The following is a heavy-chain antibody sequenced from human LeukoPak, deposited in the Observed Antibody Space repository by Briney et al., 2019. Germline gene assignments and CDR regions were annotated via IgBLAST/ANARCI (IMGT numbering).Heavy chain of an antibody. CDR3: ATERATGISDY. Sequence: SVKVSCKASGGTFSSYAISWVRQAPGQGLEWMGRIIPILGIANYAQKFQGRVTITADKSTSTAYMELSSLRSEDTAVYYCATERATGISDYWGQGTLVTVSS. D-gene: IGHD1-14*01. CDR2: IIPILGIA. CDR1: GGTFSSYA. V-gene: IGHV1-69*04. J-gene: IGHJ4*02.